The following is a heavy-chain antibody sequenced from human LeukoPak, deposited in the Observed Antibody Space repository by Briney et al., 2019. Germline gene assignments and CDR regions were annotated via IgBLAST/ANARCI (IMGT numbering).Heavy chain of an antibody. CDR2: ISYDGSNK. CDR3: AKGVELGEGAFDI. V-gene: IGHV3-30*18. D-gene: IGHD3-16*01. J-gene: IGHJ3*02. Sequence: GGSLRLSCAASNFTFGSYGMNWVRHVPGKGLEWVAVISYDGSNKYYADSVKGRFTISRDNSKNTLYLQMNSLRAEDTAVYYCAKGVELGEGAFDIWGQGTMVTVSS. CDR1: NFTFGSYG.